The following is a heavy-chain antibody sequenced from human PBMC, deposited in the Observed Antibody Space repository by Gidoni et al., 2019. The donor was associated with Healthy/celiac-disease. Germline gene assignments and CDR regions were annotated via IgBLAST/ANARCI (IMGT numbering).Heavy chain of an antibody. CDR2: IWYDGSNK. CDR1: GFTFSSYG. CDR3: ARDRSPGLFLDYGGNPRTYYYYGMDV. V-gene: IGHV3-33*01. D-gene: IGHD4-17*01. Sequence: QVQLVESGGGVVQPGRSLRLSCAASGFTFSSYGMHWVRQAPGKGLGWVAVIWYDGSNKYYADSVKGRLTISRDNSKNTLYLQMNSLRAEDTAVYYCARDRSPGLFLDYGGNPRTYYYYGMDVWGQGTTVTVSS. J-gene: IGHJ6*02.